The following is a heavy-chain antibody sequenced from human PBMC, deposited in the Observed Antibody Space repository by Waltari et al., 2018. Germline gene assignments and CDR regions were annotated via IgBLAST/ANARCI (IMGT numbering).Heavy chain of an antibody. CDR3: ASEYGGSYFDY. CDR2: VFRSGTT. J-gene: IGHJ4*02. V-gene: IGHV4-38-2*01. Sequence: QVHLQESGPGLVKPSETLSLTCDVSGVSITSSYYWGWVRQSPGQGLEWLGNVFRSGTTSSTPSLSSRITMSVDTSKNQFSLKLKSVTAADSAIYYCASEYGGSYFDYWGQGVRVNVSS. D-gene: IGHD3-16*01. CDR1: GVSITSSYY.